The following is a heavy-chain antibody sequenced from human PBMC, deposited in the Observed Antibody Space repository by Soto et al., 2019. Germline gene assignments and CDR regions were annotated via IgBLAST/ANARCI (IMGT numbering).Heavy chain of an antibody. CDR3: ASGLYDSSGFIRDAFDI. D-gene: IGHD3-22*01. Sequence: GASVKVSCKASGGTFSSYAISWVRPAPGQGLEWMGGIIPIFGTANYAQKFQGRVTITADKSTSTAYMELSSLRSEDTAVYYCASGLYDSSGFIRDAFDIWGQGTMVTVSS. CDR2: IIPIFGTA. CDR1: GGTFSSYA. J-gene: IGHJ3*02. V-gene: IGHV1-69*06.